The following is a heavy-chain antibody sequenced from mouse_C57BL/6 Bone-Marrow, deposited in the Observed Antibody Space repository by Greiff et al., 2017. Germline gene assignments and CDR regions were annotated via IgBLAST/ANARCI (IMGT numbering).Heavy chain of an antibody. CDR3: ARGAQLRLPYYAMDY. J-gene: IGHJ4*01. CDR2: IHPSDSDT. V-gene: IGHV1-74*01. Sequence: QVQLQQSGAELVKPGASVKVSCKASGYTFTSYWMHWVKQRPGQGLEWIGRIHPSDSDTNYNQKFKGKATLTVDKSSSTAYMQLSSLTSEDSAVYYWARGAQLRLPYYAMDYWGQGTSVTVSS. CDR1: GYTFTSYW. D-gene: IGHD3-1*01.